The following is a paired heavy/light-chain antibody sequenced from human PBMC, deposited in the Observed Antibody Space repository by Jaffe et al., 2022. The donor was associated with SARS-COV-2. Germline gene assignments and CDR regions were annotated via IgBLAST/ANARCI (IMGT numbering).Light chain of an antibody. CDR1: QHVSSNY. CDR2: SSS. J-gene: IGKJ2*01. V-gene: IGKV3-20*01. Sequence: EIVLTQSPGTLSLSPGESATLSCRASQHVSSNYLGWFQQKAGQAPRLLIYSSSSRAAGIPDRFSGSGSGTDFTLTISRLEPEDFAVYYCQQYGSSPYTFGQGTNLEI. CDR3: QQYGSSPYT.
Heavy chain of an antibody. V-gene: IGHV4-61*02. CDR3: ARAWGWRSGRDYYGMDV. J-gene: IGHJ6*02. CDR1: GDSVTSDNYY. CDR2: IYTSGDT. Sequence: QVQLQESGPGLVKPSQTLSLTCTVSGDSVTSDNYYWTWIRQPAGKGLEWIGHIYTSGDTNYNPSLKSRITISVDASNSRFSLKLNSLTAADTALYYCARAWGWRSGRDYYGMDVWGQGTTVTVSS. D-gene: IGHD6-19*01.